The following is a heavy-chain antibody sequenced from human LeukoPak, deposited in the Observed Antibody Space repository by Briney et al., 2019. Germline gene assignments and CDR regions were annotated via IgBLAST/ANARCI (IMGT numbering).Heavy chain of an antibody. Sequence: GRSLRLSCAASGFTFSNYGMHWVRQAPGKGLEWVPVISYDGSNKYYADSVKGRFTISRDNSKNTLYLQMNSLRAEDTAVYYCAKDRGLRYFDWLSELDYWGQGTLVTVSS. V-gene: IGHV3-30*18. J-gene: IGHJ4*02. CDR2: ISYDGSNK. CDR1: GFTFSNYG. CDR3: AKDRGLRYFDWLSELDY. D-gene: IGHD3-9*01.